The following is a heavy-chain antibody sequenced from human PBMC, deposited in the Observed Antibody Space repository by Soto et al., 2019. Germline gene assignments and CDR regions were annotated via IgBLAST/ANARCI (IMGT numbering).Heavy chain of an antibody. CDR2: IYYSGST. J-gene: IGHJ4*02. D-gene: IGHD4-17*01. CDR1: GGSISSYY. Sequence: SETLSLTCTVSGGSISSYYWSWIRQPPGKGLEWIGYIYYSGSTNYNPSLKSRVTISVDTSKNQFSLKLSSATAADTAVYYCARHRGYGDYDYWGQGTLVTVSS. V-gene: IGHV4-59*08. CDR3: ARHRGYGDYDY.